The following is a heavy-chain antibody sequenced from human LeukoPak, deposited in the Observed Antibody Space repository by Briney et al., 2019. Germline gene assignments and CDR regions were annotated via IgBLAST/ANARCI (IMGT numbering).Heavy chain of an antibody. CDR1: GFTFSSYG. Sequence: PGRSLRLSCAASGFTFSSYGMHWVRQAPGKGLEWVSSISSTSTYIYYADSVKGRFTISRDNAKNSLYLQMNSLRAEDTAVYYCARDGPYSYDFDYWGQGTLVTVSS. J-gene: IGHJ4*02. CDR3: ARDGPYSYDFDY. CDR2: ISSTSTYI. V-gene: IGHV3-21*01. D-gene: IGHD5-18*01.